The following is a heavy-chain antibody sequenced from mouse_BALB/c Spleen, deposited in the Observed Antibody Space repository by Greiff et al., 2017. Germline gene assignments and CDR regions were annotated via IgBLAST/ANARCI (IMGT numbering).Heavy chain of an antibody. CDR1: GYAFTNYL. D-gene: IGHD1-1*01. CDR2: INPGSGGT. Sequence: QVQLKQSGAELVRPGTSVKVSCKASGYAFTNYLIEWVKQRPGQGLEWIGVINPGSGGTNYNEKFKGKATLTADKSSSTAYMQLSSLTSDDSAVYFCARSPHYYGSSYGAMDYWGQGTSVTVSS. CDR3: ARSPHYYGSSYGAMDY. V-gene: IGHV1-54*03. J-gene: IGHJ4*01.